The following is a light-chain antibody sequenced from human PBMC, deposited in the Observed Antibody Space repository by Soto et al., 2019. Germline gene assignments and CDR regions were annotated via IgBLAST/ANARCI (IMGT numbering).Light chain of an antibody. V-gene: IGKV3-20*01. J-gene: IGKJ1*01. CDR2: GAS. CDR1: QSVSSNS. CDR3: QQSGSSPRT. Sequence: EIVLTQSPGTLSLSPGERATLSCRASQSVSSNSLAWYQQRPGQAPRLLIYGASSRATGIPDRFSGSGSGTDFTLTISRLEPEDFAVYYCQQSGSSPRTFGQGTKVEIK.